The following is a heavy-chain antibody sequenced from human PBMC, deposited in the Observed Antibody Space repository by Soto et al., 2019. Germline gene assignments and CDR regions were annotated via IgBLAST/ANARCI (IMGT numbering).Heavy chain of an antibody. CDR3: PKVATI. CDR1: GFIFTNYA. D-gene: IGHD3-9*01. Sequence: GGSLRLSCAASGFIFTNYAITCVRKAPGKGLEWLSGISRSGGSKFYADSVKGRFTISRGNSKSTVHLQMNNLRADDTAVYHWPKVATIWGQVSLFT. J-gene: IGHJ4*03. V-gene: IGHV3-23*01. CDR2: ISRSGGSK.